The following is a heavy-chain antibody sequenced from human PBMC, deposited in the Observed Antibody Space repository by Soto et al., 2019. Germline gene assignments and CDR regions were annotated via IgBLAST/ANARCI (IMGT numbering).Heavy chain of an antibody. CDR1: GYTFTSYG. Sequence: ASVKVSCKASGYTFTSYGISWVRQAPGQGLEWMGWISAYNGNTNYAQKLQGRVTMTTDTSTSTAYMELRSLRSDDTAVYYCARDLGEEYWAGVDYIWGSYRQYYFDYWGQGTLVTVSS. D-gene: IGHD3-16*02. CDR3: ARDLGEEYWAGVDYIWGSYRQYYFDY. J-gene: IGHJ4*02. V-gene: IGHV1-18*01. CDR2: ISAYNGNT.